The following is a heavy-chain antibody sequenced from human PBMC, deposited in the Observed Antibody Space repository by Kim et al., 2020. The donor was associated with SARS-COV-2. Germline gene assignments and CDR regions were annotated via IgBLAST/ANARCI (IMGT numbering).Heavy chain of an antibody. CDR3: AREGVPMVGGVFDY. D-gene: IGHD3-10*01. CDR1: GFTFSSYA. Sequence: GGSLRLSCAASGFTFSSYAMHWVRQAPGKGLEWVAVISYDGSNKYYADSVKGRFTISRDNSKNTLYLQMNSLRAEDTAVYYCAREGVPMVGGVFDYWGQGTLGTVSS. CDR2: ISYDGSNK. V-gene: IGHV3-30*04. J-gene: IGHJ4*02.